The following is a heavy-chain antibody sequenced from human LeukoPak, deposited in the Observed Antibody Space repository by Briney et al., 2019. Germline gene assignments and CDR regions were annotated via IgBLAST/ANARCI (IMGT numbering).Heavy chain of an antibody. CDR3: ARDVAADPGDY. V-gene: IGHV1-69*04. Sequence: SVKVSCKASGGTFSSYAICWVRQAPGQGLEWMGRIIPILGIANYAQKFQGRVTITADKSTSTAYMELSSLRSEDTAVYYCARDVAADPGDYWGQGTLVTVSS. CDR1: GGTFSSYA. CDR2: IIPILGIA. J-gene: IGHJ4*02. D-gene: IGHD6-13*01.